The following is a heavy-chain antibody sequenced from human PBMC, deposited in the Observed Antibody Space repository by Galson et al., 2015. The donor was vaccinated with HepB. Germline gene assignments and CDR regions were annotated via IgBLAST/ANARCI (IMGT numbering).Heavy chain of an antibody. V-gene: IGHV3-48*02. CDR2: ISSGSSTI. CDR1: GFTFSSYS. J-gene: IGHJ4*02. D-gene: IGHD3-22*01. CDR3: ARRRYYYDSSEL. Sequence: SLRLSCAASGFTFSSYSMNWVRQAPGKGLEWVSYISSGSSTIYYADSVKGRFTISRDNAKNSLYLQMNSLRDEDTAVYYCARRRYYYDSSELWGQGTLATGSS.